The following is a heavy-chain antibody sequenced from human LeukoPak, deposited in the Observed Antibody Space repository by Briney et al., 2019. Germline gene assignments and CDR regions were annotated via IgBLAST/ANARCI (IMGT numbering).Heavy chain of an antibody. CDR1: GGSISSTSYY. J-gene: IGHJ4*02. Sequence: PSETLSLTCTVSGGSISSTSYYWGWIRQPPGKGLEWIGSIYYSGSTYCKPSLKSRVTISVDTSKNQFSLRLSSVTAADTAVYYCATWRTAKTGFDYWGQGTLVTVSS. CDR2: IYYSGST. D-gene: IGHD1-1*01. V-gene: IGHV4-39*01. CDR3: ATWRTAKTGFDY.